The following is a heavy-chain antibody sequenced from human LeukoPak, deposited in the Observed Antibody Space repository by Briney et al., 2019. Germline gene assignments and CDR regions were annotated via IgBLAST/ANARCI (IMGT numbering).Heavy chain of an antibody. CDR3: ARSITGTSIDP. CDR1: GGSISSYY. V-gene: IGHV4-59*01. CDR2: IYYSGST. Sequence: SETLSLTCIVSGGSISSYYWSWIRQPPGKGLEWIGYIYYSGSTNYNPSLQSRVTISVDTSKNKFSLKLSSVTAADTAVYYCARSITGTSIDPWGQGTLVTVSS. J-gene: IGHJ5*02. D-gene: IGHD1-14*01.